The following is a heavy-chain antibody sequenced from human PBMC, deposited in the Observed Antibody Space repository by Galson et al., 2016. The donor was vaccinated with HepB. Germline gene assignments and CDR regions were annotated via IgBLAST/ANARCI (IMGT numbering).Heavy chain of an antibody. CDR2: INSDGSST. J-gene: IGHJ6*02. V-gene: IGHV3-74*01. CDR3: AKAYGSGNSFYYYYGMDV. CDR1: GFTFSSYW. Sequence: SLRLSCAASGFTFSSYWMHWVRQAPGKGLVWVSRINSDGSSTSYADSVKGRFTISRDNAKNTLYLQMNSLRAEDTAVYYCAKAYGSGNSFYYYYGMDVWGQGTTVTVSS. D-gene: IGHD3-10*01.